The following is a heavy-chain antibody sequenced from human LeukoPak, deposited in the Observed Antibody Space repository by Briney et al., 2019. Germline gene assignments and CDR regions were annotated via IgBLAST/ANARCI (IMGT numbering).Heavy chain of an antibody. CDR3: ARELDLGPKITMVRGVHFDP. Sequence: SETLSLTCTVSGGSISSYYWSWIRQPPGKGLEWIGYIYTSGSTNYNPSLKSRVTISVDTSKNQFSLKLSSVTAADTAVYYCARELDLGPKITMVRGVHFDPWGQGTLVTVSS. CDR1: GGSISSYY. CDR2: IYTSGST. J-gene: IGHJ5*02. D-gene: IGHD3-10*01. V-gene: IGHV4-4*09.